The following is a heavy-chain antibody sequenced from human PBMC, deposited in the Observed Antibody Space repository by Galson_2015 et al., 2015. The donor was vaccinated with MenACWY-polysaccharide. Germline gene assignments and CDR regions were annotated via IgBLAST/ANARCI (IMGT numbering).Heavy chain of an antibody. CDR1: GFIFSDYA. CDR2: ISYDGRNK. Sequence: SLRLSCAVSGFIFSDYAIHWVRQAPGKGLEWLAVISYDGRNKYYLESVKGRFTISRDNPKDMVYLHMNSLRGEDTAVYFCAKDRPLRGLSVFYYGMDVWGRGTTVIVSS. V-gene: IGHV3-30*18. J-gene: IGHJ6*02. D-gene: IGHD3-10*01. CDR3: AKDRPLRGLSVFYYGMDV.